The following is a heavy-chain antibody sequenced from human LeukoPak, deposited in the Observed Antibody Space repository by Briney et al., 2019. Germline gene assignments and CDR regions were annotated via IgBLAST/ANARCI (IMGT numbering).Heavy chain of an antibody. CDR3: AVGFGDCSSTSCHTNFDY. V-gene: IGHV3-21*01. CDR2: ISSTSSYI. Sequence: PGGSLRLSCAASGFTFSSYSMNWVRQAPGKGLEWVSSISSTSSYIYYADSVKGRFTISRDNAKTSLYLQMNSLRAEDTAVYYCAVGFGDCSSTSCHTNFDYWGQGTLVTVSS. CDR1: GFTFSSYS. D-gene: IGHD2-2*01. J-gene: IGHJ4*02.